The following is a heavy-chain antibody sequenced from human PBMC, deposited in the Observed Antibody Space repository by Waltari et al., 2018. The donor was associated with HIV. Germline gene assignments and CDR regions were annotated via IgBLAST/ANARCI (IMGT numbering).Heavy chain of an antibody. V-gene: IGHV2-5*02. CDR1: RLPPRTSSEG. CDR3: AHRLGHWRGGGCPFDY. J-gene: IGHJ4*02. Sequence: QITLKQSGPPLVYPPHTLTLTCTLPRLPPRTSSEGVSCLRRPPGKALEWIALIYWDDDRRYSPALKSMLTGRKDTSKNQVRRTMTNMDPVDTATYYCAHRLGHWRGGGCPFDYWGQGTVVTVSS. CDR2: IYWDDDR. D-gene: IGHD2-15*01.